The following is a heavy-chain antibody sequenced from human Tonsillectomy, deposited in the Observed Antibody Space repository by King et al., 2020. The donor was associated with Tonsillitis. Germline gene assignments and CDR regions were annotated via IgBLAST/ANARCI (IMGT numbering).Heavy chain of an antibody. CDR2: IDQDGSEK. D-gene: IGHD3-3*01. V-gene: IGHV3-7*01. J-gene: IGHJ4*02. CDR1: GFTFSNYW. CDR3: TTFWSGYFDY. Sequence: VQLVESGGGLVQPGGSLRLSCAASGFTFSNYWMSWVRQAPGKGLEWVANIDQDGSEKFYVDSVKGRFTISRDNAKNSLSLQMYSLRAEDTAVYFCTTFWSGYFDYWGQGILGTVSS.